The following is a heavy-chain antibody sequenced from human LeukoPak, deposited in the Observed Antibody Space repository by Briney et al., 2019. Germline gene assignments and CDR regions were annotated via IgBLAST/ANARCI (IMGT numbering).Heavy chain of an antibody. CDR2: IYYSGST. Sequence: SETLSLTCTVSGGSISSSSYYWGWIRQPPGKGLEWIGSIYYSGSTYYNPSLKSRVTISVDTSKNQFSLKLSSVTAADTAVYYCATGRLGAFDIWGQGTMVTVSS. CDR1: GGSISSSSYY. CDR3: ATGRLGAFDI. D-gene: IGHD3-16*01. V-gene: IGHV4-39*07. J-gene: IGHJ3*02.